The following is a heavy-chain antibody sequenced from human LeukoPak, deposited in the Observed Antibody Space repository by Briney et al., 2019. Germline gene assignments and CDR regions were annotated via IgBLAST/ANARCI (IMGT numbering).Heavy chain of an antibody. D-gene: IGHD4-17*01. CDR1: GYTFTSYG. Sequence: ASVKVSCKASGYTFTSYGISWVRQAPGQGLEWMGGIIPIFGTANYAQKFQGRVTITADKSTSTAYMELSSLRSEDTAVYYCARDAVTISSWFDPWGQGTLVTVSS. J-gene: IGHJ5*02. CDR2: IIPIFGTA. CDR3: ARDAVTISSWFDP. V-gene: IGHV1-69*06.